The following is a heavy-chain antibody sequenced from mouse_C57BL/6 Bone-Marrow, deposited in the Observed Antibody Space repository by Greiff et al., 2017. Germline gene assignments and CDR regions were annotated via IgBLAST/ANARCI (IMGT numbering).Heavy chain of an antibody. Sequence: EVQWVESGGGLVKPGGSLKLSCAASGFTFSSYAMSWVRQTPEKRLEWVATISDGGSYTYYPDNVKGRFTISRDNAKNNLYLQMSHLKSEDTAMYYCARDQGYYGSSFDYWGQGTTLTVSS. J-gene: IGHJ2*01. D-gene: IGHD1-1*01. CDR1: GFTFSSYA. CDR3: ARDQGYYGSSFDY. CDR2: ISDGGSYT. V-gene: IGHV5-4*01.